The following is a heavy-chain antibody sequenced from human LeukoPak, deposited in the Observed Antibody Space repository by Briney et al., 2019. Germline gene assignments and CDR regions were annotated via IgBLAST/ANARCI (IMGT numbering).Heavy chain of an antibody. Sequence: GSLRLSCAASGFTFSSYSMNWVRQAPGKGLEWVSSISSSSSYIYYADSVKGRFTISRDNAKNSLYLQMNSLRAEDTALYYCAKDFYDSSGYQYYFDYWGRGTLVTVSS. D-gene: IGHD3-22*01. CDR2: ISSSSSYI. CDR1: GFTFSSYS. V-gene: IGHV3-21*04. CDR3: AKDFYDSSGYQYYFDY. J-gene: IGHJ4*02.